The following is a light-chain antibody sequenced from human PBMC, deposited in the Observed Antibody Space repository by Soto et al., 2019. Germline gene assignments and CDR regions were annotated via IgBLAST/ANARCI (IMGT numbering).Light chain of an antibody. V-gene: IGLV2-14*03. CDR3: SSLAAGYSNHYV. Sequence: QSALTQPASVSGSPGQSISISCTGVRTDVDGYDYVSWYQQHPGQAPQLIIYDVYNRPSGVSHRFSGSKSGNTASLTISGLQAEDEADYYCSSLAAGYSNHYVFGTGTKVTVL. J-gene: IGLJ1*01. CDR2: DVY. CDR1: RTDVDGYDY.